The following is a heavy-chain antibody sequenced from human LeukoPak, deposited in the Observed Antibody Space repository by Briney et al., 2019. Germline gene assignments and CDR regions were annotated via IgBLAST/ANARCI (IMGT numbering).Heavy chain of an antibody. CDR2: IIPIFGTA. CDR1: GGTFSSYA. J-gene: IGHJ6*03. CDR3: ASFDILTGNRYYYYYMDV. V-gene: IGHV1-69*06. D-gene: IGHD3-9*01. Sequence: SVKVSCKASGGTFSSYAISWVRQAPGQGLEWMGGIIPIFGTANYAQKFQGRVTITADKSTSTAYMELSSLRSEDTAVYYCASFDILTGNRYYYYYMDVWGKGTTVTISS.